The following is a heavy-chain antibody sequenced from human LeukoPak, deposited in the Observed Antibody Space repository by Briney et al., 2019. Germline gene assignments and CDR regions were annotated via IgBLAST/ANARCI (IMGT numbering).Heavy chain of an antibody. CDR3: ARPRLYCSSTSCYLDAFDI. D-gene: IGHD2-2*01. CDR1: GYSFTSYW. J-gene: IGHJ3*02. CDR2: IYPGDSDT. Sequence: GESLKISCQGSGYSFTSYWIGWVRQLPGKGLEWMGIIYPGDSDTRYSPSFQGQVTISADKSISTAYLQWSSLKASDTAMYYCARPRLYCSSTSCYLDAFDIWGQGTMVTVSS. V-gene: IGHV5-51*01.